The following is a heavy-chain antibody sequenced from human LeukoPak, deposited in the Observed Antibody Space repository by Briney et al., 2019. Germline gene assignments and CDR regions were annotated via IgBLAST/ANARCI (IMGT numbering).Heavy chain of an antibody. J-gene: IGHJ6*02. V-gene: IGHV3-30*18. CDR2: ISYDGSNK. CDR3: AKLLLGWLLYGDYGVDV. CDR1: GFTFSNYG. D-gene: IGHD3-3*01. Sequence: GGSLRLSCAASGFTFSNYGMHWVRQAPGKGLEWVAVISYDGSNKYYADSVKGRFTISRDNSKNTLYLQMNSLGAEDTAVYYCAKLLLGWLLYGDYGVDVCGHGTTGTVSS.